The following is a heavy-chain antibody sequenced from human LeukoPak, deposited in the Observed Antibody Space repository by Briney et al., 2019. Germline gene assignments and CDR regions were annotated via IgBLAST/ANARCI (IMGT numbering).Heavy chain of an antibody. J-gene: IGHJ4*02. CDR1: GFTFSSYW. CDR2: IKQDGSEK. D-gene: IGHD3-22*01. V-gene: IGHV3-7*01. Sequence: GGSLRLSCAASGFTFSSYWMSWVRQAPGKGLEWVANIKQDGSEKYYVDSVKGRFTISGDNAKNSLYLQMNSLRAEDTAVYYCARATYYYDSSDYYALGYWGQGTLVTVSS. CDR3: ARATYYYDSSDYYALGY.